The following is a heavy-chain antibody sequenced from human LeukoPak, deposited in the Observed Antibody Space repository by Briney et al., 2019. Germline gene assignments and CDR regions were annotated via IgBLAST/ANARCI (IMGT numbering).Heavy chain of an antibody. CDR1: GGSISGYY. Sequence: KSSETLSLTCTVSGGSISGYYWTWIRQPPGRGLEWIGYIHYSGSADYNPSLKSRVTISVDTSKNQFSLTLISVTAADTAVYYCARYYDSGSFSPFDPWGQGTLVTVSP. CDR3: ARYYDSGSFSPFDP. J-gene: IGHJ5*02. V-gene: IGHV4-59*01. CDR2: IHYSGSA. D-gene: IGHD3-10*01.